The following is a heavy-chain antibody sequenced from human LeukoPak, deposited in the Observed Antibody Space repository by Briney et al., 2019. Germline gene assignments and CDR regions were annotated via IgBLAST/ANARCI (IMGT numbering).Heavy chain of an antibody. CDR1: GYTFTSYG. V-gene: IGHV1-18*01. CDR2: ISAYNGNT. CDR3: ARTRSDIVVVPAAIIWFDP. Sequence: ASXKASCKASGYTFTSYGISWVRQAPGQGLEWMGWISAYNGNTNYAQKLQGRVTMTTDTSTSTAYMELMSLRSDDTAVYYCARTRSDIVVVPAAIIWFDPWGQGTLVTVSS. D-gene: IGHD2-2*02. J-gene: IGHJ5*02.